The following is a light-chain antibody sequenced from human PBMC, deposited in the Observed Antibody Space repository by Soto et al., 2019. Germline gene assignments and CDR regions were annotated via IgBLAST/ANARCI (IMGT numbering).Light chain of an antibody. J-gene: IGLJ1*01. CDR1: SGDVGAYNY. V-gene: IGLV2-14*01. CDR3: TSYTSTTPYV. Sequence: QSVLTQPASVSGSPGQSITISCSGTSGDVGAYNYVSWYQQNPGKAPKLMIYGVTNRPSGISNRFSGSKSGNTASLTISGLQAGDEADYYCTSYTSTTPYVFGTGTKVTVL. CDR2: GVT.